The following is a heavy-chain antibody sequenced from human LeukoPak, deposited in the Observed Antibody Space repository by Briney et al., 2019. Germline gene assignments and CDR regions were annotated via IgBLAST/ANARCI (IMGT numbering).Heavy chain of an antibody. Sequence: PGGSLRLSCAASGFTFNNYAMSWVRQAPGKGLEWLSSISGSGGSTYYADSVKGRVTISRDNSKNTLYLQMNSLRVEDTAVYYCARIYGSGSYYPYYFDYWGQGTLVTVSS. V-gene: IGHV3-23*01. CDR3: ARIYGSGSYYPYYFDY. CDR2: ISGSGGST. J-gene: IGHJ4*02. D-gene: IGHD3-10*01. CDR1: GFTFNNYA.